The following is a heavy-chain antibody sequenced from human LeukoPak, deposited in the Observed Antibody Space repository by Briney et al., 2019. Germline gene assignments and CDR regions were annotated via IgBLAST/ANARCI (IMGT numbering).Heavy chain of an antibody. Sequence: GASVKVSCKASGYTFTSYDINWVRQATGQGLEWMGWMNPNSGNTGYAQKFQGRVTMTRNTSISTAYMELSSLRSEDTAVYYCARLQADMVRGEEEPFFDYWGQGTLVTVSS. CDR2: MNPNSGNT. V-gene: IGHV1-8*01. D-gene: IGHD3-10*01. CDR3: ARLQADMVRGEEEPFFDY. CDR1: GYTFTSYD. J-gene: IGHJ4*02.